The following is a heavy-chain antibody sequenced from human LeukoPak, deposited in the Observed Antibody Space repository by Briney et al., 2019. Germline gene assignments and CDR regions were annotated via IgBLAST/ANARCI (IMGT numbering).Heavy chain of an antibody. J-gene: IGHJ6*03. V-gene: IGHV3-30-3*01. CDR1: GFTFSSYA. Sequence: GGSLRLSCAASGFTFSSYAMHWVRQAPGKGLEWVAVISYDGSNKYYADSVKGRFSISRDNSKNTLYLQMNSLRAEDTAVYYCARGSADDWNSDYYYMDVWGKGTTVTVSS. CDR3: ARGSADDWNSDYYYMDV. D-gene: IGHD1-7*01. CDR2: ISYDGSNK.